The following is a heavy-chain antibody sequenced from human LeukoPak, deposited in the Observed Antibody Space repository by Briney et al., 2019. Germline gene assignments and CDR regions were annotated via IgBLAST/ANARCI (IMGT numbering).Heavy chain of an antibody. V-gene: IGHV4-34*01. D-gene: IGHD6-13*01. J-gene: IGHJ4*02. CDR2: INHSGST. CDR1: GGSFSGYY. CDR3: ARGRDSSSWYFLY. Sequence: PSETLSLTCAVYGGSFSGYYWSWIRQPPGKGLEWIGEINHSGSTNYNPSLKSRVTISVDTSKNQFSLKLSSVTAADTAVYYCARGRDSSSWYFLYWGQGTLVTVSS.